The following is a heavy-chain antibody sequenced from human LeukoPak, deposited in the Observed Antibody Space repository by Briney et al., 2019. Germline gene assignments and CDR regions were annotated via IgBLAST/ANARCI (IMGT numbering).Heavy chain of an antibody. J-gene: IGHJ4*02. CDR3: AKDKGQNYFDY. CDR1: GFTFDDYA. V-gene: IGHV3-9*01. CDR2: ISWNSGSI. Sequence: GGSLRLSCAAPGFTFDDYAMHWVRQAPGKGLEWVSGISWNSGSIGYADSVKGRFTISRDNAKNSLYLQMNSLRAEDTALYYCAKDKGQNYFDYWGQGTLVTVSS.